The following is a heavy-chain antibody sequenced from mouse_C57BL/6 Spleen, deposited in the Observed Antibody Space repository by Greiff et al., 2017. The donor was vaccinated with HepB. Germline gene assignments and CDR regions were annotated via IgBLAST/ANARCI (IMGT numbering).Heavy chain of an antibody. CDR3: ARTARIKY. V-gene: IGHV3-2*02. D-gene: IGHD1-2*01. CDR1: GYSITSGYG. CDR2: ISYSGST. J-gene: IGHJ2*01. Sequence: EVKLVESGPGLVKPSQSLSLTCTVTGYSITSGYGWNWIRQFPGNKLEWMGYISYSGSTNYNPTLKSRISITRDTSKNQFFLQLNSLTTEDTATYYCARTARIKYSGQGTTLTVSS.